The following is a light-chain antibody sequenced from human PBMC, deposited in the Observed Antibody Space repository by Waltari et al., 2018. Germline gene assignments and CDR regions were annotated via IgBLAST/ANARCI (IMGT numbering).Light chain of an antibody. Sequence: AIQMTQSPSSLSASVGDRVTITCRASQGIRNDLGWYQQRPGKAPMLLIYDASSLQTGVPSRCSGSGSGTGFTLTISSLQPEDFGTYYCLQDYSYPWTFGQGTKVEVK. J-gene: IGKJ1*01. CDR1: QGIRND. V-gene: IGKV1-6*01. CDR2: DAS. CDR3: LQDYSYPWT.